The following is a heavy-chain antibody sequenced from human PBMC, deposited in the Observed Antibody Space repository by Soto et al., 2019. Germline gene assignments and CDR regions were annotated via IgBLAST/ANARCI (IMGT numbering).Heavy chain of an antibody. J-gene: IGHJ4*02. CDR2: IRYDGSNK. V-gene: IGHV3-33*08. D-gene: IGHD5-12*01. Sequence: QVQLVESGGGVVQPGGSLRLSCAPSGFIFSSFGMHWVRQAPGKGLEWVAVIRYDGSNKYYADSVKGRFTISRDNSKNTLHLQMNSLRAEDTAVYYCARVKQGRGGYDSPFDYWGQGTLVTVSS. CDR1: GFIFSSFG. CDR3: ARVKQGRGGYDSPFDY.